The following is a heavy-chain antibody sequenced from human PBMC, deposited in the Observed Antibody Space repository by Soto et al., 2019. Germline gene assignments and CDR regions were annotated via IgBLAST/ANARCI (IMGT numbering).Heavy chain of an antibody. CDR3: AKDGVDTAMDIYYYYYYMDV. V-gene: IGHV3-30*18. CDR1: GFTFSSYG. D-gene: IGHD5-18*01. J-gene: IGHJ6*03. CDR2: ISYDGSNK. Sequence: GSLRLSCAASGFTFSSYGMHWVRQAPGKGLEWVAVISYDGSNKYYADSVKGRFTISRDNSKNTLYLQMNSLRAEDTAVYYCAKDGVDTAMDIYYYYYYMDVWGKGTTVTVSS.